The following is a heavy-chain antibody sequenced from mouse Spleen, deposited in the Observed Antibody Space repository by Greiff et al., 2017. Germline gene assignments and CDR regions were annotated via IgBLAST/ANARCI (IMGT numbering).Heavy chain of an antibody. V-gene: IGHV1-64*01. Sequence: VQLQQPGAELVKPGASVKLSCKASGYTFTSYWMHWVKQRPGQGLEWIGMIHPNSGSTNYNEKFKSKATLTVDKSSSTAYMQLSSLTSEDSAVYYCARDDGSLYAMDYWGQGTSVTVSS. CDR1: GYTFTSYW. J-gene: IGHJ4*01. D-gene: IGHD1-1*02. CDR3: ARDDGSLYAMDY. CDR2: IHPNSGST.